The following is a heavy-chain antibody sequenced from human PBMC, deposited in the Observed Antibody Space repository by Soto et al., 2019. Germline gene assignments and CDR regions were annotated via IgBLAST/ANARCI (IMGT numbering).Heavy chain of an antibody. Sequence: QVQLVQSAAEVKKPGASVKVSCKASGNTFTNHGITWVRQAPGQGLEWMGWIRPLNGKTNYAQEFQGRFTITTDTSTTTVYMELTSLRSDDTAVYYCARDSDRDGYIYWFFDLWGRGTLVTVSS. V-gene: IGHV1-18*01. J-gene: IGHJ2*01. CDR1: GNTFTNHG. CDR2: IRPLNGKT. D-gene: IGHD5-12*01. CDR3: ARDSDRDGYIYWFFDL.